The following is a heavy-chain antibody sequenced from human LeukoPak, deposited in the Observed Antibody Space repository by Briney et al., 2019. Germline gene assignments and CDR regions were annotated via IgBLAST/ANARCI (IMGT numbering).Heavy chain of an antibody. Sequence: SETLSLTCAVSGGSISSGGYSWSWIRQPPGKGLEWIGYIYHSGGTYYDPSLKSRVTISVDRSKNQFSLKLSSVTAADTAVYYCARAGYYYDSSGYYPWYFDYWGQGTLVTVSS. CDR1: GGSISSGGYS. V-gene: IGHV4-30-2*01. D-gene: IGHD3-22*01. CDR3: ARAGYYYDSSGYYPWYFDY. J-gene: IGHJ4*02. CDR2: IYHSGGT.